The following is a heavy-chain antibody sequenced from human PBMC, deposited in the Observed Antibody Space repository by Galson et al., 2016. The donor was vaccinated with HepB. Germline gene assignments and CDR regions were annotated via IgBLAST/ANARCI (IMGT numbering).Heavy chain of an antibody. CDR2: IFPDDSDS. V-gene: IGHV5-51*01. CDR3: ARLGFDLSTGSPPGRFDP. J-gene: IGHJ5*02. CDR1: GYSFSNYW. D-gene: IGHD3-9*01. Sequence: QSGAEVKKPGESLKISCKGSGYSFSNYWIVWVRQMPGKGLEWMGIIFPDDSDSKYSPSFEGHVTISADKSINTVYLQWTSLRASDTAMYYCARLGFDLSTGSPPGRFDPWGQGTLVTVSS.